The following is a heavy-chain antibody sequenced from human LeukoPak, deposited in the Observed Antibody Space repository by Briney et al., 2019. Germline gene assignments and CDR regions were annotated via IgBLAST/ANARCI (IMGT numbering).Heavy chain of an antibody. Sequence: RSLRLSCAASAFTFSSYAMRCVRQAPGKALEWVSAISGSGGRTYYADSVKGRFTISRDNSNNTLYLQLNRLRAEDTAVYYCAKAGCSSTSCYEDYWGQGPLVTVSS. CDR1: AFTFSSYA. D-gene: IGHD2-2*01. V-gene: IGHV3-23*01. J-gene: IGHJ4*02. CDR3: AKAGCSSTSCYEDY. CDR2: ISGSGGRT.